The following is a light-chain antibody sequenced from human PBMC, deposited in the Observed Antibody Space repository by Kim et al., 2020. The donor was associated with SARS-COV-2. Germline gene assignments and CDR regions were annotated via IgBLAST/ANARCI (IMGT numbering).Light chain of an antibody. CDR2: WAS. J-gene: IGKJ2*03. V-gene: IGKV4-1*01. Sequence: MATFNCKSSQTILHNSNNKDYLAWFQQKPGQPPKLLIYWASTRESGVPDRFSGSGSGTDFTLTISSLQAEDVAIYYCQQYYGTTYSFGQGTKLEIK. CDR1: QTILHNSNNKDY. CDR3: QQYYGTTYS.